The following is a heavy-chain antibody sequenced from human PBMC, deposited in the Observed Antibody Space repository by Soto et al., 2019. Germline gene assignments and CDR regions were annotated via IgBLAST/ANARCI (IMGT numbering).Heavy chain of an antibody. CDR2: IIPYNGNT. CDR1: GYIFTYRY. V-gene: IGHV1-45*02. CDR3: ARSALDDDGYHYLDY. J-gene: IGHJ4*01. Sequence: GXSVKVSCKASGYIFTYRYLYWVRQAPGQALEWMGWIIPYNGNTNYAQKFQDRFSITRESSLSTVYMELRSLRSDDTGMYYCARSALDDDGYHYLDYWGQGTLVTVSS. D-gene: IGHD5-18*01.